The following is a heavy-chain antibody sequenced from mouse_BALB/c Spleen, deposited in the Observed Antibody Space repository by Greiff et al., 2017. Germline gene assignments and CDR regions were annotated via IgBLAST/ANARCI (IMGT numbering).Heavy chain of an antibody. CDR2: INPSTGYT. D-gene: IGHD2-4*01. CDR1: GYTFTSYW. V-gene: IGHV1-7*01. Sequence: QVHVKQSGAELAKPGASVKMSCKASGYTFTSYWMHWVKQRPGQGLEWIGYINPSTGYTEYNQKFKDKATLTADKSSSTAYMQLSSLTSEDSAVYYCAKGGDYDYSFDYWGQGTTLTVSS. CDR3: AKGGDYDYSFDY. J-gene: IGHJ2*01.